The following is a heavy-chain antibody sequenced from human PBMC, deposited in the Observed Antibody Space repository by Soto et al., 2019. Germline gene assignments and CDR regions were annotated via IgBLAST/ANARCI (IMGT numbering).Heavy chain of an antibody. V-gene: IGHV1-18*01. CDR1: GYTFTDHS. Sequence: QVQLVQSGSEVEKPGASVKLSCKASGYTFTDHSLSWVRLAPGHGLEWMGWISTSRGNTNYAPKFQGRLTLTTDTTTSTAYMELKSLRSDDTAVYYCARDRTNFLDYWCQGILVTVSS. CDR3: ARDRTNFLDY. J-gene: IGHJ4*02. CDR2: ISTSRGNT. D-gene: IGHD2-8*01.